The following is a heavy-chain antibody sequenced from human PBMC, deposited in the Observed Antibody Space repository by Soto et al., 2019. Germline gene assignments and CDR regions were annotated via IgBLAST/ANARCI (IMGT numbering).Heavy chain of an antibody. Sequence: ASVKVSCKASGYTFTSYAMHWVRQAPGQRLEWMGWINAGNGNTKYSQKFQGRVTITRDTSASTAYMELSSLRSEDTAVYYCARDPGYSGYDRYFDYWGQGTLVTVSS. J-gene: IGHJ4*02. CDR2: INAGNGNT. CDR3: ARDPGYSGYDRYFDY. D-gene: IGHD5-12*01. V-gene: IGHV1-3*01. CDR1: GYTFTSYA.